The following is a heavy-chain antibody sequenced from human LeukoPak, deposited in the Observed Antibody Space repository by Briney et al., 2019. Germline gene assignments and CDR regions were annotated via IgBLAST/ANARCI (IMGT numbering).Heavy chain of an antibody. CDR3: AKEFVNWGRSSFDY. Sequence: GGSLRLSCAASGFTFSSYGMHWVRQAPGEGLEWVAYIYSDAINTNYADSVKGRFTVSRDNSKNTLYLQMNSLRAEDTAVYYCAKEFVNWGRSSFDYWGQGTLVTVSS. V-gene: IGHV3-30*02. CDR1: GFTFSSYG. J-gene: IGHJ4*02. D-gene: IGHD7-27*01. CDR2: IYSDAINT.